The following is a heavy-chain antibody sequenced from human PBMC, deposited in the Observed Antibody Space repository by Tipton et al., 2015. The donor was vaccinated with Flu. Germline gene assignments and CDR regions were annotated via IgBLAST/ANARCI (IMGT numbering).Heavy chain of an antibody. D-gene: IGHD3-10*01. V-gene: IGHV4-38-2*02. J-gene: IGHJ4*02. CDR1: GYSISSGYY. Sequence: GLVKPSETLSLTCTVSGYSISSGYYWGWIRQPPGKGLERIGSIDHRGNTYYNPSLKSRVTISVDTSKNQLSLRLGSVTAADTAVYYCARSDYYVSVHYWSQGTLVTVYS. CDR2: IDHRGNT. CDR3: ARSDYYVSVHY.